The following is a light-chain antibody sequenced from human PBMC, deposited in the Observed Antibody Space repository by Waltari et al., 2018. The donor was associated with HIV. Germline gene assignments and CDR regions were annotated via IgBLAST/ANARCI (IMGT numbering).Light chain of an antibody. V-gene: IGLV1-40*01. CDR3: QSLRV. CDR2: GNT. Sequence: QSVLTQPPSVSGAPGQRVTIACTGRSPNIGAGYDVHWYQQLPGTAPKLLIYGNTNRPSGVPDRCSGSKSGTSASLAITGLQAEDEADYYCQSLRVFGGGTKLTVL. J-gene: IGLJ2*01. CDR1: SPNIGAGYD.